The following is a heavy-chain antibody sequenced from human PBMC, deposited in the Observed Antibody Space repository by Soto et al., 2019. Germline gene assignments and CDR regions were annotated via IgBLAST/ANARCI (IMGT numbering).Heavy chain of an antibody. CDR2: ISYDGSNK. CDR1: GFTFSSYG. D-gene: IGHD6-6*01. Sequence: GGSLRLSCAASGFTFSSYGMHWVRQAPGKGLEWVAVISYDGSNKYYADSVKGRFTISRDNSKNTLYLQMNSLRAEDTAVYYCAKDTRWGIAARLNYYYGMDVWGQGTTVTVSS. J-gene: IGHJ6*02. CDR3: AKDTRWGIAARLNYYYGMDV. V-gene: IGHV3-30*18.